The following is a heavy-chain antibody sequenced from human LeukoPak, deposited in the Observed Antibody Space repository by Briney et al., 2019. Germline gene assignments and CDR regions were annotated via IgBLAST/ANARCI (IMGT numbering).Heavy chain of an antibody. V-gene: IGHV4-30-2*01. J-gene: IGHJ1*01. D-gene: IGHD6-13*01. CDR3: ASRIAAAGLQYFQH. CDR1: GGSISSGGYS. Sequence: SETLSLTCAVSGGSISSGGYSWSWIRQPPGKGLEWIGYIYHSGSTYYNPSLKSRVTISVDRSKNQFSLKLSSVTAADTAVYYCASRIAAAGLQYFQHWGQGTLVTVSS. CDR2: IYHSGST.